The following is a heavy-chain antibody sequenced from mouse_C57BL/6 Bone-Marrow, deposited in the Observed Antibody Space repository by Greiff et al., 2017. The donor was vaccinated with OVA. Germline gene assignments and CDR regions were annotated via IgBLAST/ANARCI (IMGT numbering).Heavy chain of an antibody. CDR3: ARDGYYEEYAMDY. D-gene: IGHD2-3*01. CDR1: GYTFTSYW. V-gene: IGHV1-69*01. CDR2: IDPSDSYT. Sequence: VQLQQPGAELVMPGASVKLSCKASGYTFTSYWMHWVKQRPGQGLEWIGEIDPSDSYTNYNQKFKGKSTLTVDKSSSTAYMRLSSLTSEDSAVYYCARDGYYEEYAMDYWGQGTSVTVSS. J-gene: IGHJ4*01.